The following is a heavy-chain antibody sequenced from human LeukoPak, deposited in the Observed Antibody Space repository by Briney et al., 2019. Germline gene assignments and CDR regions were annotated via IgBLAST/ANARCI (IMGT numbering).Heavy chain of an antibody. J-gene: IGHJ5*02. CDR1: GGTFSSYA. CDR3: ARGSWAEWELLYWFDP. Sequence: SVKVSCKASGGTFSSYAISWVRQAPGQGLEWMGGIIPIFGTANYAQKFQGRVTIAADESTSTAYMELSSLRSEDTAVYYCARGSWAEWELLYWFDPWGQGTLVTVSS. D-gene: IGHD1-26*01. CDR2: IIPIFGTA. V-gene: IGHV1-69*13.